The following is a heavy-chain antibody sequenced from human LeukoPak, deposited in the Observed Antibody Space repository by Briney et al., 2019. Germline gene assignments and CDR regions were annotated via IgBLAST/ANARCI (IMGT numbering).Heavy chain of an antibody. Sequence: PGGSLRLSCAASGFTFSSYWMSWVRQAPGKGLGWVANIKQDGSEKYYVDSVKGRFTISRDNAKNSLYLQMNSLRAEDTAVHYCARELGRYYMDVWGKGTTVTVSS. CDR3: ARELGRYYMDV. V-gene: IGHV3-7*01. CDR2: IKQDGSEK. CDR1: GFTFSSYW. J-gene: IGHJ6*03.